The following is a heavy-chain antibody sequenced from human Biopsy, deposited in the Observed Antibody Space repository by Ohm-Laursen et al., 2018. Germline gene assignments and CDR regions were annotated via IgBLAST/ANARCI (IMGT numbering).Heavy chain of an antibody. CDR3: ARRAYYASGGYPGYYLDY. D-gene: IGHD3-22*01. CDR1: GFTFSNYR. CDR2: IWYDGGNK. Sequence: SLRLSRAAPGFTFSNYRMQWVRQAPGKGLEWVADIWYDGGNKYYADSVKGRFTISRDNSKNTLFLQVNSLRAEDTAVYYCARRAYYASGGYPGYYLDYWGQGTLVTVSS. J-gene: IGHJ4*02. V-gene: IGHV3-33*01.